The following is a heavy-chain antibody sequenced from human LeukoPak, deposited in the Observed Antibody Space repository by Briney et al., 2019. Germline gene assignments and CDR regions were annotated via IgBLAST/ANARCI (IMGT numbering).Heavy chain of an antibody. D-gene: IGHD2-2*01. CDR2: IIPIFGTA. CDR1: GGTFISYA. J-gene: IGHJ3*02. Sequence: ASVKVSCKASGGTFISYAISWVRQAPGQGLEWMGGIIPIFGTANYAQKFQGRVTITADESTSTAYMELSSLRSEDTAVYYCARDRGYCSSTSCHDAFDIWGQGTMVTVSS. V-gene: IGHV1-69*13. CDR3: ARDRGYCSSTSCHDAFDI.